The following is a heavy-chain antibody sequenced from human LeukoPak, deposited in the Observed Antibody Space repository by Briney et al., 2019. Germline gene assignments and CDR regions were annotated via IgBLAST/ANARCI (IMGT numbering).Heavy chain of an antibody. CDR1: GASITSGY. CDR2: LYTTGTT. D-gene: IGHD1-26*01. Sequence: SETLSLTCAVSGASITSGYWSWVRQSAGTGLEWIGRLYTTGTTNYNPSLKSRVTMSGDSSKNQLSLTLTSVTTADTAVYYCVRDGANWEEPNDAYDTWGQGTLLTVSS. J-gene: IGHJ3*02. CDR3: VRDGANWEEPNDAYDT. V-gene: IGHV4-4*07.